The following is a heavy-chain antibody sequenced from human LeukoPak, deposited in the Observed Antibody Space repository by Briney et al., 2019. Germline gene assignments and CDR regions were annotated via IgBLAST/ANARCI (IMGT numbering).Heavy chain of an antibody. CDR3: AKASGYSGYDSVPQDRAVDY. CDR2: ISGGGISS. V-gene: IGHV3-23*01. D-gene: IGHD5-12*01. CDR1: GFTFSTYA. J-gene: IGHJ4*02. Sequence: GGSLRLSCAASGFTFSTYAMNWVRQAPGKGLEWVSGISGGGISSYYADSVKGRFTISRDNSKNTLYLQMNSLRAEDTAVYYCAKASGYSGYDSVPQDRAVDYWGQGTLVTVSS.